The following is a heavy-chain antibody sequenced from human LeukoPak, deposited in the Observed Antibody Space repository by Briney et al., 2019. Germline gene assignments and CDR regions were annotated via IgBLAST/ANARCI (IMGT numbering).Heavy chain of an antibody. V-gene: IGHV4-34*01. D-gene: IGHD5-18*01. J-gene: IGHJ4*02. Sequence: TSETLSLTCAVYGGSFSGYYWSWIRQPPGKGLEWIGSIYFSGSTYYNPSLKSRVTISVDTSKNQFSLKLSSVTAADTAVYYCARREEDTAMVTGGIDYWGQGTLVTVSS. CDR3: ARREEDTAMVTGGIDY. CDR1: GGSFSGYY. CDR2: IYFSGST.